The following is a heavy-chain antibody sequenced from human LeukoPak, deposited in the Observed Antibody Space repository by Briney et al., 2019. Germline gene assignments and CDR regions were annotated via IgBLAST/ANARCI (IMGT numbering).Heavy chain of an antibody. CDR3: ATSGIGHYYFDF. Sequence: GGSLRLSCAASGFTFNDYDMSWVRQAPGKGLVWVSRVPNDGGDTGYADSVKGRFTISRDDARNTLFLQMNSLRAEDTAVYFCATSGIGHYYFDFWGQGALVTVSS. V-gene: IGHV3-74*01. CDR1: GFTFNDYD. J-gene: IGHJ4*02. D-gene: IGHD3-3*01. CDR2: VPNDGGDT.